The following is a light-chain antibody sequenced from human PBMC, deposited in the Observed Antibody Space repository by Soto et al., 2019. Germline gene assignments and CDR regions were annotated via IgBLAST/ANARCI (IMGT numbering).Light chain of an antibody. CDR2: AAS. CDR3: QQSNSFTQWT. CDR1: QGMSSW. J-gene: IGKJ1*01. V-gene: IGKV1-12*01. Sequence: DIQMTQSPSSVSASVGDRVTITCRARQGMSSWLARYQQKPGKAPKLLIYAASSLQSGVPSRFIGSGSGTDFALSISSLQPEDFAPDSRQQSNSFTQWTFGQGTKVEIK.